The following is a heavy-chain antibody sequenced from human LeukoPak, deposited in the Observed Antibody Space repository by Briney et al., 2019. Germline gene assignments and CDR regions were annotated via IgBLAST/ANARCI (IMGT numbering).Heavy chain of an antibody. D-gene: IGHD3-10*01. CDR3: ARDLAGHYYGSGSSFDY. J-gene: IGHJ4*02. V-gene: IGHV3-7*01. CDR1: GFTFSSYN. Sequence: GGSLRLSCAASGFTFSSYNMNWVRQAPGKGLEWVANIREDGSEKYYVDSVKGQFTISRDNAKNSLFLQMDSLRAEDTAVYYCARDLAGHYYGSGSSFDYWGQGTLVTVS. CDR2: IREDGSEK.